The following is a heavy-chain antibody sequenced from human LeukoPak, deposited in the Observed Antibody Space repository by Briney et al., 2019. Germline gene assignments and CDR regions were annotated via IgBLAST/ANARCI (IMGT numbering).Heavy chain of an antibody. CDR1: GFTFSSYS. CDR3: ARDYDYGDYPGY. J-gene: IGHJ4*02. CDR2: IGTRRTSI. Sequence: GGSLRLSRAASGFTFSSYSMNWVRQTPGKGLEWVSSIGTRRTSIYYADSVKGRFTISRDNAKNSLYLQMNSLRAEDTALYYCARDYDYGDYPGYWGQGTLVTASS. D-gene: IGHD4-17*01. V-gene: IGHV3-21*04.